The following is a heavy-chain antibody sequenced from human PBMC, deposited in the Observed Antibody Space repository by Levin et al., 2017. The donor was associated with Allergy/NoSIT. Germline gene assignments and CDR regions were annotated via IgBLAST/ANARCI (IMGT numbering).Heavy chain of an antibody. V-gene: IGHV3-30*04. CDR1: GFTFSSYA. Sequence: PGGSLRLSCAASGFTFSSYAMHWVRQAPGKGLEWVAVISYDGSNKYYADSVKGRFTISRDNSKNTLYLQMNSLRAEDTAVYYCARDPDYDILTGYPDHWGQGTLVTVSS. CDR2: ISYDGSNK. CDR3: ARDPDYDILTGYPDH. D-gene: IGHD3-9*01. J-gene: IGHJ4*02.